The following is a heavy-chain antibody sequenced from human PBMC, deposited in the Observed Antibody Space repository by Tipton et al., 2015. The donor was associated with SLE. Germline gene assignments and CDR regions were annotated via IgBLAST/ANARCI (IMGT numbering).Heavy chain of an antibody. J-gene: IGHJ5*01. CDR3: ARDGSWQQLVGWFDY. D-gene: IGHD6-13*01. CDR1: GYTFTTYA. Sequence: QSGPEVKKPGASVKVSCKASGYTFTTYAMNWVRQAPGQGLEWMGWINTNTGNPTYAQGFTGRFVFSLDTSVSTAYLQISSLKAEDTAVYYCARDGSWQQLVGWFDYWGQGTLVTVSS. CDR2: INTNTGNP. V-gene: IGHV7-4-1*02.